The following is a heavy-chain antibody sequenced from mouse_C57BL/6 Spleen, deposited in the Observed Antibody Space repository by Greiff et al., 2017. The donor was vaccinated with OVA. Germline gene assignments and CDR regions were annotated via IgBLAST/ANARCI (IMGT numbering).Heavy chain of an antibody. CDR3: ARPLGRNYFDY. D-gene: IGHD4-1*01. J-gene: IGHJ2*01. Sequence: VQLQQPGAELVKPGASVKLSCKASGYTFTSYWMHWVKQRPGQGLEWIGMIHPTSGSTNYNEKFKSKATLTVDKSSSTAYMQLSSLTSEDSAVYYCARPLGRNYFDYWGQGTTLTVSS. CDR1: GYTFTSYW. V-gene: IGHV1-64*01. CDR2: IHPTSGST.